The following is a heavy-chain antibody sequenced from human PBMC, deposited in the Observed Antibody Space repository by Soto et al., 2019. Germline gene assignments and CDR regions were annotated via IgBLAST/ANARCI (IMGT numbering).Heavy chain of an antibody. Sequence: GSLRLSCAASGFTFSSYSMNWVRQAPGKGLEWVSSISSSSSYIYYADSVKGRFTISRDNAKNSLYLQMNSLRAEDTAVYYCASFYCSGGSCYYYYYYGMDVWGQGTTVTVSS. CDR2: ISSSSSYI. CDR3: ASFYCSGGSCYYYYYYGMDV. D-gene: IGHD2-15*01. CDR1: GFTFSSYS. J-gene: IGHJ6*02. V-gene: IGHV3-21*01.